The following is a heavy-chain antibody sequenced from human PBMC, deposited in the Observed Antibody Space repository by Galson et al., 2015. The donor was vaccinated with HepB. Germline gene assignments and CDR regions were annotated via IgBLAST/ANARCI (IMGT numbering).Heavy chain of an antibody. CDR3: ARFTAIAAVGN. CDR1: GFTFSSSW. V-gene: IGHV3-7*01. D-gene: IGHD6-13*01. Sequence: SLRLSCATSGFTFSSSWVTWVRQAPGKGLEWVADINEDGSVKLYVDSVKGRFTISRDNAENSLYLQMNGLRGDDTAVYYCARFTAIAAVGNWGQGTLVTVSS. CDR2: INEDGSVK. J-gene: IGHJ4*02.